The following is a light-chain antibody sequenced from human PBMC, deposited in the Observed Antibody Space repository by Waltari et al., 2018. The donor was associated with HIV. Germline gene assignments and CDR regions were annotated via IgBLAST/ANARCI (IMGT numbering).Light chain of an antibody. J-gene: IGLJ1*01. Sequence: QSALTQPRSVSGSPGQSVTISCTGTSSDVGGYNFVSWYQQRPGKAPKLMIYHVNKRPPGVPDRFSGSRSGNTASLTIAGLQAEDEADYYCCPYAGSHIYVFGTGTKVTVL. CDR1: SSDVGGYNF. CDR2: HVN. V-gene: IGLV2-11*01. CDR3: CPYAGSHIYV.